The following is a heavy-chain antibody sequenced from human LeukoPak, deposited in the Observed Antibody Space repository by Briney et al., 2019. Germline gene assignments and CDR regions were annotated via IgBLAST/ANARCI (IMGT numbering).Heavy chain of an antibody. D-gene: IGHD4-17*01. Sequence: PAGGSLRLSCAASGFTFSSYGMHWVRQAPGKGLEWVAFIRYDGSNKYYADSVKGRFTISRDNSKNTLFLQMNSLRAEDTAVYYCAARRGFYGDHLDYWGQGTLVTVSS. V-gene: IGHV3-30*02. CDR1: GFTFSSYG. CDR3: AARRGFYGDHLDY. J-gene: IGHJ4*02. CDR2: IRYDGSNK.